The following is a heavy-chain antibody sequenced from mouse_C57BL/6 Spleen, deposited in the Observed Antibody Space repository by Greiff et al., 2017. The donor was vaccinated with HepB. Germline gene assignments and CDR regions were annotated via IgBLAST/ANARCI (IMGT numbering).Heavy chain of an antibody. CDR1: GYTFTSYW. J-gene: IGHJ2*01. Sequence: QVQLQQPGAELVKPGASVKLSCKASGYTFTSYWMHWVKQRPGQGLEWIGMIHPNSGSTNYNEKFKSKATLTVDKSSSTAYMQLSSLTSEDSAVYYCARDREDYYSSYPYYFDYWGQGTTLTVSS. CDR3: ARDREDYYSSYPYYFDY. CDR2: IHPNSGST. V-gene: IGHV1-64*01. D-gene: IGHD2-5*01.